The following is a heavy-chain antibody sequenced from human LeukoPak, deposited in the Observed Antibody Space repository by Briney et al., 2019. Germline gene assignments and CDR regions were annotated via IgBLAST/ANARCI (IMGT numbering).Heavy chain of an antibody. CDR2: IRSKPYGGTT. D-gene: IGHD2-15*01. CDR1: GFTFSDYG. CDR3: SRTRISGIDGFDI. V-gene: IGHV3-49*03. Sequence: GGSLRLSCTASGFTFSDYGVNWFRLAPGKGLEWVAFIRSKPYGGTTEYAASVKGRFSISRDDSTSIVYLQMNSLKTEDTALYYCSRTRISGIDGFDIWGQGTMVTVSS. J-gene: IGHJ3*02.